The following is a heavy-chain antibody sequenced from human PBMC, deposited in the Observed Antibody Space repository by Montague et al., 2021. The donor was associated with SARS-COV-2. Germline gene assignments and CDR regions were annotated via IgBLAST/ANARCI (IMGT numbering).Heavy chain of an antibody. Sequence: PALVKPTQTLTLTCTFSGFSLSTSGVGVGWIRQPLGKALEWLALIYWXXXKRYSPSLKSRLTITKDTSKNQVVLTMTNMDPVDTATYYCAHKSAMFTASYSDYRGQGTLVTVSS. CDR2: IYWXXXK. CDR1: GFSLSTSGVG. CDR3: AHKSAMFTASYSDY. J-gene: IGHJ4*02. V-gene: IGHV2-5*02. D-gene: IGHD5-18*01.